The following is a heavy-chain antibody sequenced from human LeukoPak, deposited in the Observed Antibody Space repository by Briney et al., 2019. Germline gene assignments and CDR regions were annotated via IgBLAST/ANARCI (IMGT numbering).Heavy chain of an antibody. CDR2: IIPIFGTA. CDR3: ARAVVGTYYFDY. V-gene: IGHV1-69*01. Sequence: SVKVSCKASGGTFSSYAISWVRQAPGQGLEWMGGIIPIFGTANYAQKFQGRVTITADESTSTAYMELSSLRSEDTAVYYCARAVVGTYYFDYWGQGTLVTVSS. CDR1: GGTFSSYA. J-gene: IGHJ4*02. D-gene: IGHD4-23*01.